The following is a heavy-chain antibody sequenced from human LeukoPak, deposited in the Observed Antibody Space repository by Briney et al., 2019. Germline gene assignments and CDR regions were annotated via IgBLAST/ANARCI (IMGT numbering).Heavy chain of an antibody. V-gene: IGHV4-59*01. CDR3: ARGESNCSGGSCYFFTFDY. J-gene: IGHJ4*02. Sequence: SETLSLTCTVSGGSISSYYRSWIRQPPGKGLEWIGYIYYSGSTNYNPSLKSRVTISVDTSKNQFSLKLSSVTAADTAVYYCARGESNCSGGSCYFFTFDYWGQGTLVTVSS. D-gene: IGHD2-15*01. CDR2: IYYSGST. CDR1: GGSISSYY.